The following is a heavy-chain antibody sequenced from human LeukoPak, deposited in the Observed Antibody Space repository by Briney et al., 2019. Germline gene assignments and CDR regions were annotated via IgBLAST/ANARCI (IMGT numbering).Heavy chain of an antibody. V-gene: IGHV3-21*01. CDR1: GFTFSSYS. D-gene: IGHD3-3*01. Sequence: GGSLRLSCAASGFTFSSYSMNWVRQAPGKGLEWVSSISSSSSYIYYADSVKGRFTISRDNAKNSLYLQMNSLRAEDTAVYYCARERERFTYYDFWSGYYFRENWFDPWGQGTLVTVSS. J-gene: IGHJ5*02. CDR3: ARERERFTYYDFWSGYYFRENWFDP. CDR2: ISSSSSYI.